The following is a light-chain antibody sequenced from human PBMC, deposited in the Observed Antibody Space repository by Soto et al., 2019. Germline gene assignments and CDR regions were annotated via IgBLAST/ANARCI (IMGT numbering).Light chain of an antibody. CDR3: QQYDNWPRT. V-gene: IGKV3-15*01. J-gene: IGKJ1*01. CDR1: ESVTSA. Sequence: EILMTQSPATLSVSPGESATLSCRASESVTSAVAWYQQHPGQSPRLLIYGASTRATGIPARFGGRGSGTEFTLTIIRLQSEDFAVYYCQQYDNWPRTFGQGTKVEIK. CDR2: GAS.